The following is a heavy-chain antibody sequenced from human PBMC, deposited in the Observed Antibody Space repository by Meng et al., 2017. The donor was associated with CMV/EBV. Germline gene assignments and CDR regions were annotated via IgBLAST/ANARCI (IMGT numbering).Heavy chain of an antibody. V-gene: IGHV1-18*01. Sequence: ASVKVSCKASGYTFTSYGISWVRQAPGQGLEWMGWISAYNGNTNYAQKLQGRVTMTTDTSTSTAYMELRSLRSDDTAVYYCAREIIVVPAADYYYGMDVWGQGTTVTVSS. CDR2: ISAYNGNT. CDR3: AREIIVVPAADYYYGMDV. J-gene: IGHJ6*02. CDR1: GYTFTSYG. D-gene: IGHD2-2*01.